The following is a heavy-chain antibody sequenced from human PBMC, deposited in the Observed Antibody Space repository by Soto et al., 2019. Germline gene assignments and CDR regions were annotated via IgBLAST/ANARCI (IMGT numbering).Heavy chain of an antibody. D-gene: IGHD6-6*01. J-gene: IGHJ4*02. CDR1: GFTFSSYA. CDR3: AKGDGRIVPRHFDY. Sequence: GGSLRLSCAASGFTFSSYAMHWVRQAPGKGLEWVSAISSGGGSPYYADSVKGRFTISRDNSKNTLYLQMNDLRAEDTAVYFCAKGDGRIVPRHFDYWGQGTLVTVSS. V-gene: IGHV3-23*01. CDR2: ISSGGGSP.